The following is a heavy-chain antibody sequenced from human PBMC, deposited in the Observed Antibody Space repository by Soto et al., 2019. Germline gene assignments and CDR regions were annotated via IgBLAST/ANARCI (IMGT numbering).Heavy chain of an antibody. CDR3: ARSAYYGSGSYYDYYYYMDV. V-gene: IGHV1-2*04. CDR2: INPNSGGT. CDR1: GYTFTGYY. D-gene: IGHD3-10*01. J-gene: IGHJ6*03. Sequence: ASVKVSCKASGYTFTGYYMHWVRQAPGQGLEWMGWINPNSGGTNYAQKFQGWVTMTRDTSISTAYMELSRLRSDDTAVYYCARSAYYGSGSYYDYYYYMDVWGKGTMVTVSS.